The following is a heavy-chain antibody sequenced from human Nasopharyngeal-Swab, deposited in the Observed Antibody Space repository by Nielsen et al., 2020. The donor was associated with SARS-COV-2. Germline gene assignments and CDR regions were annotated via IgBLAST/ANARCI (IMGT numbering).Heavy chain of an antibody. J-gene: IGHJ4*02. Sequence: GGSLRLSCVASGFSFTTYWMHWVRQAPGKGLVWVSAISSTGDYIYYAASVKGRFTISRDNAKNSVYLQMNSLRAEDTALYYCTRDTPAMFAYWGQGTLVSVSS. CDR2: ISSTGDYI. CDR1: GFSFTTYW. V-gene: IGHV3-21*01. CDR3: TRDTPAMFAY.